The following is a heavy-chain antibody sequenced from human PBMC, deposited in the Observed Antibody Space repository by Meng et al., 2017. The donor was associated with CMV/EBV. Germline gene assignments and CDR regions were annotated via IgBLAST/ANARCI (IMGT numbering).Heavy chain of an antibody. CDR3: ARDGAVAGTLGYYYYYGMDV. CDR1: GFTFSSYE. Sequence: GGSLRLSCAASGFTFSSYEMNWVRQAPGKGLEWVSYISSSGSTIYYADSVKGRFTISRDNAKNSLYLQMNSLRAEDTAVYYCARDGAVAGTLGYYYYYGMDVWGQGTTVTVS. D-gene: IGHD6-19*01. J-gene: IGHJ6*02. CDR2: ISSSGSTI. V-gene: IGHV3-48*03.